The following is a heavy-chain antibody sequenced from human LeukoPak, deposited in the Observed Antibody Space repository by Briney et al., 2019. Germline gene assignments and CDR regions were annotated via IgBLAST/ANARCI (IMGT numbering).Heavy chain of an antibody. CDR2: ISSTSSYI. J-gene: IGHJ6*02. V-gene: IGHV3-21*06. D-gene: IGHD3-10*01. CDR3: ARALWSGPVYYGMDV. CDR1: GFIFSNYN. Sequence: GGSLRLSCAASGFIFSNYNFYWVRQAPGKGLEWVSSISSTSSYIYYADSVKGRFTISRDNAKNSLYLQMNSLRAEDTAVYYCARALWSGPVYYGMDVWGQGTTVTVSS.